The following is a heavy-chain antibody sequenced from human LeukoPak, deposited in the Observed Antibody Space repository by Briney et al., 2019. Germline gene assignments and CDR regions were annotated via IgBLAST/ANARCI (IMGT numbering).Heavy chain of an antibody. CDR2: FDPEYGET. D-gene: IGHD3-10*01. J-gene: IGHJ4*02. CDR1: GNTLKELS. CDR3: ATAFNSGSYSDYFDY. Sequence: GAPVKASCNVSGNTLKELSMNWVRQSPGKGLEWWGGFDPEYGETIYAQKFQGRVTMTEDTSTDTAYMELSSLRSEDTAGYYCATAFNSGSYSDYFDYWGQGTLVTVSS. V-gene: IGHV1-24*01.